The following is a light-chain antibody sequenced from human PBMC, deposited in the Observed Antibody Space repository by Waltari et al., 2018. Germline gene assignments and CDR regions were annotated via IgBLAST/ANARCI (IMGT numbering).Light chain of an antibody. CDR3: CSYAGSFYV. V-gene: IGLV2-11*02. J-gene: IGLJ1*01. Sequence: QSALTQPRPVSGSPGQPVTISCPGTSRDVGGSKYLSWYQHHPGKAPNLMIYDVSKRPSGVPDRFSGSKSGNTASLTISGLQAEDEADYYCCSYAGSFYVFGTGTKVTVL. CDR1: SRDVGGSKY. CDR2: DVS.